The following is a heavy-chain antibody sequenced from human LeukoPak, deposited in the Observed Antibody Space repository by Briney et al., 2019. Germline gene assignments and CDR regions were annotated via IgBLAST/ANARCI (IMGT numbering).Heavy chain of an antibody. CDR2: IIHIFGTA. CDR3: GLAMVRGNEFDY. CDR1: GGTFSSYA. Sequence: SVKVSCKASGGTFSSYAISWVRQAPGQGLEWMGGIIHIFGTANYAQKFQGRVTITADESTSTAYMELSSLRSEDTAVYYCGLAMVRGNEFDYWGQGTLVTVSS. D-gene: IGHD3-10*01. V-gene: IGHV1-69*01. J-gene: IGHJ4*02.